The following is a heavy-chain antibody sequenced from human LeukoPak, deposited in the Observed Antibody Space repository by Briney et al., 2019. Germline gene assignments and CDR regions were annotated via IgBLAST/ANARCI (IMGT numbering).Heavy chain of an antibody. Sequence: ASVKVSCKASGYTITGYYMHWVRQAPGQGLEWMGRINPNSGGTNYAQKFQGRVTMTRDTSISTAYMELSRLRSDDTAVYYCARDLAAAGTPPNYYYYMDVWGKGTTVTVSS. J-gene: IGHJ6*03. V-gene: IGHV1-2*06. CDR3: ARDLAAAGTPPNYYYYMDV. CDR1: GYTITGYY. CDR2: INPNSGGT. D-gene: IGHD6-13*01.